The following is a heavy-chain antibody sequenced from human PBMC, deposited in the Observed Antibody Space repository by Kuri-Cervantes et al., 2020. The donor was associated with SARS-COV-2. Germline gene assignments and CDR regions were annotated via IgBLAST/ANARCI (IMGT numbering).Heavy chain of an antibody. CDR3: ALVVPAATLDY. CDR1: GYTFTSYY. D-gene: IGHD2-2*01. Sequence: ASVKVSCKASGYTFTSYYMHWVRQAPGQGLEWMGIINPSGGSTSYAQKFQGRVTMTRDTSTSTAYMELRSLRSDDTAVYYCALVVPAATLDYWGQGTLVTVSS. V-gene: IGHV1-46*01. CDR2: INPSGGST. J-gene: IGHJ4*02.